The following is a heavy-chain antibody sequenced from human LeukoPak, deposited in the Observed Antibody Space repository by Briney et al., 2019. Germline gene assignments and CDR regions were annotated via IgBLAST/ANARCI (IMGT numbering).Heavy chain of an antibody. V-gene: IGHV3-30*02. CDR1: GFTFSSYG. CDR2: IRYDGSNK. D-gene: IGHD3-3*02. J-gene: IGHJ4*02. CDR3: VLALDH. Sequence: PGGSLRLSCAAPGFTFSSYGMHWVRQAPGKGLEWVAFIRYDGSNKYYADSVKGRLTISRDNAKNLLYLQMNSLRVEDTAVYYCVLALDHWGQGTLVTVSS.